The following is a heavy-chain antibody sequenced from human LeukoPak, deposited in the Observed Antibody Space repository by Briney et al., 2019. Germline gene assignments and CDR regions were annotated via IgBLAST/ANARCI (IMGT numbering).Heavy chain of an antibody. CDR2: ISYNGNT. V-gene: IGHV4-59*08. Sequence: SETLSLTCTASGASISSYYWSWIRQPPGKGLEWIGYISYNGNTNYNPSLRSRVTISLDRSKNQLSLRRTSVTAADTAVYYCARHSRGWGIDYWGQGTLVTVSS. CDR1: GASISSYY. J-gene: IGHJ4*02. D-gene: IGHD3-16*01. CDR3: ARHSRGWGIDY.